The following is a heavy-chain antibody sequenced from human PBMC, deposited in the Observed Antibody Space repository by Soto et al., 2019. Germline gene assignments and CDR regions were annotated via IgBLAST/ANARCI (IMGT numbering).Heavy chain of an antibody. V-gene: IGHV4-59*01. CDR3: VRGRPDFWSGPNWFDP. D-gene: IGHD3-3*01. CDR1: GGSISSYY. CDR2: IYYSGST. J-gene: IGHJ5*02. Sequence: QVQLQESGPGLVKPSETLSLTCTVSGGSISSYYWSWIRQPPGKGLEWIGYIYYSGSTNYNPSLKSRVTISVDTSKNQFSLKLSSVTAADTAVYYCVRGRPDFWSGPNWFDPWGQGTLVTVSS.